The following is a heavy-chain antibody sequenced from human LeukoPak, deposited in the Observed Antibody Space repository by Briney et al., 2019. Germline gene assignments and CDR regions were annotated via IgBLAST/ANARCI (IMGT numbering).Heavy chain of an antibody. CDR3: ARDLSPLYSSGWY. Sequence: GASVKVSCKASGYTFTSYYMHWVRQAPGQGLEWMGIINPSGGSSSYAQKFQGRVTMTRDTSTSTVYKELSSLRSEDTAVYYCARDLSPLYSSGWYWGQGTLVTVSS. J-gene: IGHJ4*02. CDR2: INPSGGSS. D-gene: IGHD6-19*01. CDR1: GYTFTSYY. V-gene: IGHV1-46*01.